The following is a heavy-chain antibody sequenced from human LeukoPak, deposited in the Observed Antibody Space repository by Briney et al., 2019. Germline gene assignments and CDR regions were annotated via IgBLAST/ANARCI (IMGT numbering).Heavy chain of an antibody. CDR2: IYHSGST. D-gene: IGHD3-3*01. J-gene: IGHJ5*02. V-gene: IGHV4-38-2*01. CDR3: ARGVLRFGWFDP. CDR1: GYSISSGYY. Sequence: PSETLSLTCAVSGYSISSGYYWGWIRQPPGKGLEWIGRIYHSGSTYYNPSLKSRVTISVDTSKNQFSLKLSSVTAADTAVYYCARGVLRFGWFDPWGQGTLVTVSS.